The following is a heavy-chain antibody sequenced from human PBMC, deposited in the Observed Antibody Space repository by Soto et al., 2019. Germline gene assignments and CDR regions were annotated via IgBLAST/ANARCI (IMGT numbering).Heavy chain of an antibody. Sequence: VSVKVSCKASGYTFTSYGISWVRQAPGQGLEWMGWINPNSGGTNYAQKFQGWVTMTRDTSISTAYMELSRLRSDDTAVYYCARDGGYCTNGVCYLSFDYWGQGTLVTVSS. J-gene: IGHJ4*02. CDR2: INPNSGGT. V-gene: IGHV1-2*04. CDR1: GYTFTSYG. D-gene: IGHD2-8*01. CDR3: ARDGGYCTNGVCYLSFDY.